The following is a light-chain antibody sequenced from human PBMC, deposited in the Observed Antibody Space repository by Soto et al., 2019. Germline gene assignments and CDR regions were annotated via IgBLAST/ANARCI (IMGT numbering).Light chain of an antibody. J-gene: IGKJ5*01. CDR1: QSVSSY. CDR2: DAF. V-gene: IGKV3-11*01. CDR3: QQRSNWIT. Sequence: EIVLTQSPATLSVSPGERATLSCRASQSVSSYLAWYQQKPGQAPRLLIYDAFNRATGIPARFSGSGSGTDFTLTISSLEPEDFAVYYCQQRSNWITFGQGTRLEIK.